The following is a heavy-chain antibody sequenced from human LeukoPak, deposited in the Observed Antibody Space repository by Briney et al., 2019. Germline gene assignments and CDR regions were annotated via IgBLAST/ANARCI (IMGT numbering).Heavy chain of an antibody. CDR3: ARRLDAGWFDP. D-gene: IGHD3/OR15-3a*01. Sequence: PSETLSLTCTVSGGSITGYYWSWIRQPPGKGLDWIGYIYYSGNTNYIPSLKSRVTISVDTSKNQFSLTLTSVTAADTAVYYCARRLDAGWFDPWGQGALVTVSS. CDR2: IYYSGNT. CDR1: GGSITGYY. V-gene: IGHV4-59*08. J-gene: IGHJ5*02.